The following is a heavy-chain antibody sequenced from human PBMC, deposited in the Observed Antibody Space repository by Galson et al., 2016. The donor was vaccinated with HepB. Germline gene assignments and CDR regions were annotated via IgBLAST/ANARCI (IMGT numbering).Heavy chain of an antibody. CDR3: ARGSWFDP. V-gene: IGHV1-69*13. CDR1: GGTFSSGFA. D-gene: IGHD3-10*01. CDR2: IIPISGTA. Sequence: SVKVSCKASGGTFSSGFAISWVRQAPGQGLEWMGGIIPISGTANYAQRFQGRITVTADEYTSTAYMELSSLRSEDTAVYYCARGSWFDPWGQGTTVTVSS. J-gene: IGHJ5*01.